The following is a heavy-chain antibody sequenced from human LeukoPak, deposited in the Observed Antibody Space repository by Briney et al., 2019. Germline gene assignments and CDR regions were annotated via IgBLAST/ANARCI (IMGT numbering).Heavy chain of an antibody. CDR1: GGSISSSNW. CDR3: ARLMVRGRSQPRYYYYMDV. V-gene: IGHV4-4*02. D-gene: IGHD3-10*01. CDR2: IYHSGST. J-gene: IGHJ6*03. Sequence: SETLSLTCTVSGGSISSSNWWSWVRQPPGKGLEWIGEIYHSGSTNYNPSLKSRVTISVDTSKNQFSLKLSSVTAADTAVYYCARLMVRGRSQPRYYYYMDVWGKGTTVIISS.